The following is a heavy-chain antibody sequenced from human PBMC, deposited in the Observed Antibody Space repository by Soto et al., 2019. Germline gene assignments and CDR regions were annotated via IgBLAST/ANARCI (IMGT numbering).Heavy chain of an antibody. V-gene: IGHV3-48*01. J-gene: IGHJ4*02. Sequence: GGSLRLSCAASGFTFSSYSMNWVRQAPGKGLEWVSYISSSSSTIYYADSVKGRFTISRDNAKNSLYLQMNSLRAEDTAVYYCARGYYAPGYCSGGSCHGPIDYWGQGTLVTVSS. CDR1: GFTFSSYS. CDR2: ISSSSSTI. CDR3: ARGYYAPGYCSGGSCHGPIDY. D-gene: IGHD2-15*01.